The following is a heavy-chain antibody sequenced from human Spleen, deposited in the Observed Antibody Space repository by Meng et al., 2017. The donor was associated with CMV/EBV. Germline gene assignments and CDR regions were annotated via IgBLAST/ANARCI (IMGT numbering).Heavy chain of an antibody. CDR2: IYYSGST. D-gene: IGHD2-2*01. CDR3: ARDRVVPAATIDY. Sequence: QRHSQGPGPGLVNPSAPLSLPCTVSGGSISIRSYYWGWIRQPPGKGLEWIGSIYYSGSTYHNPSLKSRVTISVDTSKNQFSLKLSSVTAADTAVYYCARDRVVPAATIDYWGQGTLVTVSS. J-gene: IGHJ4*02. CDR1: GGSISIRSYY. V-gene: IGHV4-39*07.